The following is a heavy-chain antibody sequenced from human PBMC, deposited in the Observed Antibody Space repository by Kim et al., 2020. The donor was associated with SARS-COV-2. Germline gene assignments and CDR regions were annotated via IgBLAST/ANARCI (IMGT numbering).Heavy chain of an antibody. CDR3: ARVSLTDTYYYDSSGIGHDPYYYCHGMDV. Sequence: SVKVSCKASGGTFSSYAISWVRQAPGQGLEWMGGIIPIFGTANYAQKFQGRVTITADESTSTAYMELSSLRSEDTAVYYCARVSLTDTYYYDSSGIGHDPYYYCHGMDVCGQGTTVTVSS. J-gene: IGHJ6*02. V-gene: IGHV1-69*13. D-gene: IGHD3-22*01. CDR2: IIPIFGTA. CDR1: GGTFSSYA.